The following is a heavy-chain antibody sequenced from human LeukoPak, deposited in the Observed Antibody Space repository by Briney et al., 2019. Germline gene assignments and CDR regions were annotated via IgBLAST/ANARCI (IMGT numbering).Heavy chain of an antibody. J-gene: IGHJ5*02. Sequence: ASVKVSCKASGYTFTGYYMHWVRQAPGQGLEWMGWINPNSGGTNYAQKFQGRVTMTRDTSISTAYMELSRLRSDNTAVYYCARDTAMVTYWFDPWGQGTLVTVSS. CDR3: ARDTAMVTYWFDP. V-gene: IGHV1-2*02. D-gene: IGHD5-18*01. CDR1: GYTFTGYY. CDR2: INPNSGGT.